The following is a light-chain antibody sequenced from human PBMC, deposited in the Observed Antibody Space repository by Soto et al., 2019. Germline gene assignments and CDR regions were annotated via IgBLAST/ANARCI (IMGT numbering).Light chain of an antibody. J-gene: IGLJ1*01. CDR3: QSYDNSLSVYV. Sequence: SVLTQPPSVSGAPGQRVTISCTGSSSNIGAHYDVHWYQQLPGTAPKLLIYGNSNRPSGVPDRFSGSKSGTSASLAITGLQAEDGADYYCQSYDNSLSVYVFGTGTKVTV. V-gene: IGLV1-40*01. CDR1: SSNIGAHYD. CDR2: GNS.